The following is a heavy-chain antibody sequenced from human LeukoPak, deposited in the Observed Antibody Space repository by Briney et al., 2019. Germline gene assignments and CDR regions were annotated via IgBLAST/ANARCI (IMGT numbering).Heavy chain of an antibody. Sequence: GGSLRLSCAASGFTVSSNYMSWVRQAPGKGLEWVSVTFSGGSTYYADSVKGRFTISRDNSKNTVYLQMNSLRAEDTAVYYCARSIGGNTHFDYWGQGTLVTVSS. CDR3: ARSIGGNTHFDY. D-gene: IGHD4-23*01. CDR2: TFSGGST. J-gene: IGHJ4*02. CDR1: GFTVSSNY. V-gene: IGHV3-53*01.